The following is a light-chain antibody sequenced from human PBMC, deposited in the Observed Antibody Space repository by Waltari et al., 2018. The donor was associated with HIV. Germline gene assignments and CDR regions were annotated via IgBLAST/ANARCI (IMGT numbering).Light chain of an antibody. CDR2: DVT. Sequence: QSALTQPRSVSGSPGQSVTISCTGTSSDVGDYNYVSWYQQHPGKAPKVIIYDVTKRPSGVPDLFSGSTSGNTASLTISGLQAEDEADYYCCSYTGTYTLLFGGGTKLTVL. CDR3: CSYTGTYTLL. V-gene: IGLV2-11*01. J-gene: IGLJ3*02. CDR1: SSDVGDYNY.